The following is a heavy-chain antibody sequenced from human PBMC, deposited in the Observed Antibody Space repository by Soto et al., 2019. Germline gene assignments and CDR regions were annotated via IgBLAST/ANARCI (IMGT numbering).Heavy chain of an antibody. V-gene: IGHV5-10-1*01. CDR2: IDPSDSYT. CDR3: ARQEVVATKDYYYYGMDV. D-gene: IGHD5-12*01. J-gene: IGHJ6*02. CDR1: GYSFTSYW. Sequence: GESLKISCKGSGYSFTSYWISWVRQMPGKGLEWMGRIDPSDSYTNYSPSFQGHVTISADKSISTAYLQWSSLKASDTAMYYCARQEVVATKDYYYYGMDVWGQGTTITVSS.